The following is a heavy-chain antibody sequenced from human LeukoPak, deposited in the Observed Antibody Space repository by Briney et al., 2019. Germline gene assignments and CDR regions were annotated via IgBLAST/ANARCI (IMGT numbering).Heavy chain of an antibody. V-gene: IGHV3-23*01. D-gene: IGHD3-3*01. CDR3: AKDHNDFWSGNPVN. CDR1: GFTFINHA. Sequence: GGSLRLSCVASGFTFINHAMTWVHQAPGQGLEWVSSIGGSGGGTYYADSVKGRFTISRDNSKNTLYLQMNSLRAEDTAVYYCAKDHNDFWSGNPVNWGQGTLVTVSS. CDR2: IGGSGGGT. J-gene: IGHJ4*02.